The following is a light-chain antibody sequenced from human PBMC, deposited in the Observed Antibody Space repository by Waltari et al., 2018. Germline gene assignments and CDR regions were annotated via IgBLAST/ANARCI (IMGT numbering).Light chain of an antibody. CDR2: DVT. CDR3: GSYTAGSALYV. J-gene: IGLJ1*01. Sequence: QSAPSQPASVSGSPGQSITISCTGAISHIGSYESVRWYQQHPGRVPRLIIFDVTKRPSGVSSRFSGSKSANTASLTISGLQAEDEADYYCGSYTAGSALYVLGTGT. V-gene: IGLV2-14*03. CDR1: ISHIGSYES.